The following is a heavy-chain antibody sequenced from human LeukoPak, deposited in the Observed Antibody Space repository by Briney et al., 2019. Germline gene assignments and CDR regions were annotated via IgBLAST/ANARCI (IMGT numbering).Heavy chain of an antibody. J-gene: IGHJ4*02. CDR3: ARLSGSQTTPF. D-gene: IGHD1-26*01. Sequence: SETLSLTCTGSGGSISSYYWSWIRQPPGKGLEWIGYIYYSRTTNYNPSLQSRVTMSVDTSKNQFSLKLSSVTAADTAVYYCARLSGSQTTPFWGQGTLVTVSS. V-gene: IGHV4-59*08. CDR1: GGSISSYY. CDR2: IYYSRTT.